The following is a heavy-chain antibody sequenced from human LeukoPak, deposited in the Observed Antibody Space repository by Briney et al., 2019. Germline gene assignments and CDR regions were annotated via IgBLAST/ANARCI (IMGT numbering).Heavy chain of an antibody. CDR1: GFTFSSYG. CDR2: IRYDGSNK. D-gene: IGHD4-11*01. J-gene: IGHJ5*02. Sequence: GGSLRLSSAASGFTFSSYGMHWVRQAPGKGLEWVAFIRYDGSNKYYADSVKGRFTISRDNSKNTLYLQMNSLRAEDTAVYYCAKDPHDYSNYLNWFDPWGQGTLVTVSS. V-gene: IGHV3-30*02. CDR3: AKDPHDYSNYLNWFDP.